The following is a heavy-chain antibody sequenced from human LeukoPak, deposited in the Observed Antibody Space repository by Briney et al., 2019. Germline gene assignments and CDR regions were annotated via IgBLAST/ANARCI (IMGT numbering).Heavy chain of an antibody. Sequence: GRSLRLSCAASGFTFSSYAMHWVRQAPGKGLEWVAVISYDGSNKYYADSVKGRFTISRDNSKNTLYLQMNSLRAEDTAVYYCARDIQQLVSFDIWGQGTMVTVSS. CDR2: ISYDGSNK. CDR3: ARDIQQLVSFDI. J-gene: IGHJ3*02. D-gene: IGHD6-13*01. V-gene: IGHV3-30-3*01. CDR1: GFTFSSYA.